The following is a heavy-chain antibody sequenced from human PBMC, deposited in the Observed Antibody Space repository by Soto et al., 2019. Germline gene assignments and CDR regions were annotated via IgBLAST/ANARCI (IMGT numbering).Heavy chain of an antibody. CDR2: ISYDGNKK. Sequence: QAQLEESGGGVVQPGRSLTLSCAASGFTFTRFAIHWVRHAPGKGLEWVAFISYDGNKKKSADSVKGRFTISRDNSRNTVYLHMSSLRTEDTAVYSCARLFGGYSDSSASNSFDIWGQGTRVIVSS. J-gene: IGHJ3*02. CDR1: GFTFTRFA. CDR3: ARLFGGYSDSSASNSFDI. V-gene: IGHV3-30-3*01. D-gene: IGHD3-16*01.